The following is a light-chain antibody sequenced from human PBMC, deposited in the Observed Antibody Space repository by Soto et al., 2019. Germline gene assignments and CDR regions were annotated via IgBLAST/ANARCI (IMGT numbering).Light chain of an antibody. CDR3: QQHNSFALT. CDR2: DAS. V-gene: IGKV1-5*01. J-gene: IGKJ4*01. Sequence: DIQMTQSPSTLSASVGDRVTITCRASQSIGGWLAWYQQKPGKAPRLLFYDASSLQRGVPSRFSGSGSGTEFTLTISSLQPDDFATYYCQQHNSFALTFGGGTKVEIK. CDR1: QSIGGW.